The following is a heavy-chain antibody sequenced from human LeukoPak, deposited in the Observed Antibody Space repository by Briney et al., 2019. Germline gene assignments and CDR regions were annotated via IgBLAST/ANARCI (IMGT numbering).Heavy chain of an antibody. D-gene: IGHD3-10*01. J-gene: IGHJ4*02. CDR2: IKIDRSED. V-gene: IGHV3-7*01. CDR1: AFTFSSYW. CDR3: ARTGNYFDY. Sequence: GRSLRLSCAAAAFTFSSYWMSWVRQAPGKGREWVANIKIDRSEDNYVDSVKGRFTISRDNAKNSLYLQMNSLRTEDTAVYYCARTGNYFDYWGQGTLVTVSS.